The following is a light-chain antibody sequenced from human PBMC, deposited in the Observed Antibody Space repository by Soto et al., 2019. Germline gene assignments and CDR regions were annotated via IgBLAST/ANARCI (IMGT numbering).Light chain of an antibody. CDR2: DNN. Sequence: QSVLTQPPSASGTPGQRVTLSCSGSSSNIGNNYVSWYQQVPGTAPKLLIYDNNKRPSGIPDRFSGSKSGTSATLGITGLQTGDEADYYCGTWDGSLSAVVFGGGTKLTVL. CDR1: SSNIGNNY. CDR3: GTWDGSLSAVV. J-gene: IGLJ2*01. V-gene: IGLV1-51*01.